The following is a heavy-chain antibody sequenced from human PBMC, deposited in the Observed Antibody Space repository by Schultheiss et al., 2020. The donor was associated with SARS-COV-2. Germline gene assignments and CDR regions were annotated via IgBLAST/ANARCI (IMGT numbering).Heavy chain of an antibody. D-gene: IGHD4-17*01. J-gene: IGHJ4*02. CDR1: GYSISSGYY. CDR2: IYYSGST. Sequence: GSLRLSCTVSGYSISSGYYWSWIRQPPGKGLEWIGSIYYSGSTYYNPSLKSRVTISVDTSKNQFSLKLSSVTAADTAVYYCATMTTVTTSRRYFDYWGQGTLVTVSS. V-gene: IGHV4-38-2*02. CDR3: ATMTTVTTSRRYFDY.